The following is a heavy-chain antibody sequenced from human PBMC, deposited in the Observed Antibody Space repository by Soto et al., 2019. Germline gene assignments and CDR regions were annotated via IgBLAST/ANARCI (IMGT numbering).Heavy chain of an antibody. CDR2: ISSSGSTI. D-gene: IGHD6-19*01. CDR3: ARYKRSGWPNYYYYGMDV. Sequence: GGSLRLSCAASGFTFSSYEMNWVRQAPGKGLEWVSHISSSGSTIYYADSVKGRFTISRDNAKNSLYLQMNSLRAEDTAVYYCARYKRSGWPNYYYYGMDVWGQGTTVTVSS. J-gene: IGHJ6*02. V-gene: IGHV3-48*03. CDR1: GFTFSSYE.